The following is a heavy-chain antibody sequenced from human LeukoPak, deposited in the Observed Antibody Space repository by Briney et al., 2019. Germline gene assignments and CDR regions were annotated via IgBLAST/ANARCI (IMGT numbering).Heavy chain of an antibody. CDR2: IIPIFGTA. CDR1: GGTFSSYA. D-gene: IGHD3-22*01. CDR3: ARGRREYYYDSSGYYYPH. J-gene: IGHJ4*02. Sequence: SVKVSCKASGGTFSSYAISWVRQAPGQGLEWMGRIIPIFGTANYAQKFQGRVTITTDESTSTAYMELSSLRSEDTAVYYCARGRREYYYDSSGYYYPHWGQGTPVTVS. V-gene: IGHV1-69*05.